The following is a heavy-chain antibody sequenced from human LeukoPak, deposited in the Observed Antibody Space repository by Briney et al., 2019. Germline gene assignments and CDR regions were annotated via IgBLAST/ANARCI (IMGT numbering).Heavy chain of an antibody. CDR1: GFAFCSFL. D-gene: IGHD4-23*01. Sequence: GGSLRLSCSASGFAFCSFLVHWVGRAPGKGREYVSSINSNGGTTYYAHSLKGRFTISRDNSKNTLYLHMGSLRAEDTAVYYCVKVYGSIVFDQWGQGILVTVSS. CDR3: VKVYGSIVFDQ. V-gene: IGHV3-64D*09. J-gene: IGHJ4*02. CDR2: INSNGGTT.